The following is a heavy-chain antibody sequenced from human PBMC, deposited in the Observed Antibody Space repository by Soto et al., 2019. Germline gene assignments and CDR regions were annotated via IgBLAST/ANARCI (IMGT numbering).Heavy chain of an antibody. CDR1: GGTFSSYA. D-gene: IGHD1-26*01. Sequence: SVKVSCKASGGTFSSYAISWVRQAPGQGLEWMGGIIPIFGTANYAQKFQGRVTITADESTSTAYMELSSLRSEDTAVYYCARDRLAYSGSPDAFDIWGQGTMVTVSS. J-gene: IGHJ3*02. CDR2: IIPIFGTA. V-gene: IGHV1-69*13. CDR3: ARDRLAYSGSPDAFDI.